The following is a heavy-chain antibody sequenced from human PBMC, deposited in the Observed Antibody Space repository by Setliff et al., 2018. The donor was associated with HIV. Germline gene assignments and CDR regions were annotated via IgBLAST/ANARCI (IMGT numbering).Heavy chain of an antibody. Sequence: GVLRLSCAASGLIFSSYEMNWVRQAPGKGLEWISFIGGHGSIIHYADSVKGRFTISGDNAKNSVYLQMHSLRVEDTAVYYCAAVPWGHSSLIIDHWGQGTPVTVSS. CDR3: AAVPWGHSSLIIDH. J-gene: IGHJ4*02. CDR1: GLIFSSYE. D-gene: IGHD3-16*01. CDR2: IGGHGSII. V-gene: IGHV3-48*03.